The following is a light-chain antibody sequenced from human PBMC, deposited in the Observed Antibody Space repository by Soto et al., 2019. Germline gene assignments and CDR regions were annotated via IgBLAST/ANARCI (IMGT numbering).Light chain of an antibody. V-gene: IGKV1-9*01. J-gene: IGKJ2*01. CDR3: QQLSHYPYT. Sequence: DIQLTQSPSFLSASVEDRVTISCRASYDISSSLAWYQQEPGKPPKLLIYDSSTLQTGVPSRFTGRGSGRKFTLTISGLQFGDFATYFCQQLSHYPYTFGQGTKVDIK. CDR2: DSS. CDR1: YDISSS.